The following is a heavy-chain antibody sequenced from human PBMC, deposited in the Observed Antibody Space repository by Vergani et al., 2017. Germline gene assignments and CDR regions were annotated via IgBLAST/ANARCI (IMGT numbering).Heavy chain of an antibody. CDR3: ARGPGSSRAVYYGMDV. D-gene: IGHD6-19*01. CDR1: GGSFSGYY. Sequence: QVQLQQWGAGLLKPSETLSLTCAVYGGSFSGYYWSWIRQPPGKGLEWIGEINHSGSTNYNPSLKSRVPISVDTSKNQFSLKLSSVTAADTSVYYCARGPGSSRAVYYGMDVWGQGTTVTVSS. V-gene: IGHV4-34*01. CDR2: INHSGST. J-gene: IGHJ6*02.